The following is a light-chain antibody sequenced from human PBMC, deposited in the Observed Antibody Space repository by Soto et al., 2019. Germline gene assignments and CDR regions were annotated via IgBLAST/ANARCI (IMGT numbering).Light chain of an antibody. V-gene: IGLV2-14*01. J-gene: IGLJ1*01. Sequence: QPVLTQPASVSWAPGQASTISLTGNSSDVGGYNYVSWYQQHPGKAPKLMIYDVSNRPSGVSNRFSGSKSGNTASLTISGLQAEDEADYYCSSYTSSSTRVFGTGTKVTVL. CDR1: SSDVGGYNY. CDR3: SSYTSSSTRV. CDR2: DVS.